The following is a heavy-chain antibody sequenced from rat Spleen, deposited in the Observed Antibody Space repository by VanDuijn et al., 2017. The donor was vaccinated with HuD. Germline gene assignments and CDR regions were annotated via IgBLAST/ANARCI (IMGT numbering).Heavy chain of an antibody. CDR2: ISSGGTT. CDR3: TSFYYYDGSYYYPFPY. CDR1: GFSLTSNG. J-gene: IGHJ3*01. Sequence: QVQLKESGPGLVQPSQTLSLTCTVSGFSLTSNGVSWVRQPPGKGLEWIAVISSGGTTYYNSPLKSRLSVTRDTSKSQVFLEMNSLQTGDTAIYFCTSFYYYDGSYYYPFPYWGQGTLVTVSS. D-gene: IGHD1-12*02. V-gene: IGHV2S12*01.